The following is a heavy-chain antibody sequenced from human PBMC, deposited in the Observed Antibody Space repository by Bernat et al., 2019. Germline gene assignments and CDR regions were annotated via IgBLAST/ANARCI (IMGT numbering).Heavy chain of an antibody. D-gene: IGHD3-3*01. CDR1: GFTFSSDW. V-gene: IGHV3-74*03. J-gene: IGHJ5*02. Sequence: VQLVQSGGGIVQPGGSLRLSCAASGFTFSSDWMNWVRQAPGKGLVWVAHINSDGSRIKYADSVKGRFTISRDNAKNILYLQMKSLRAEDRAVYYCTRDGDRGTIPYDLWGQEALVTVSS. CDR3: TRDGDRGTIPYDL. CDR2: INSDGSRI.